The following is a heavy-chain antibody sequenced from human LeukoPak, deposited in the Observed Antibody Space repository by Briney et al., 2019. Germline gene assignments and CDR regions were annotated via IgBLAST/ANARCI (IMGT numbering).Heavy chain of an antibody. J-gene: IGHJ3*02. V-gene: IGHV3-15*01. CDR1: GFTFSNAW. CDR2: ITSKTDGGTT. Sequence: GGSLRLSCAASGFTFSNAWMSWVRQAPGKGLEWVGRITSKTDGGTTDYAAPVKGRFTISRDDSKNTLYLQMNSLKTEDTAVYYCTTESVVVITKGAFDIWGQGTMVTVSS. D-gene: IGHD3-22*01. CDR3: TTESVVVITKGAFDI.